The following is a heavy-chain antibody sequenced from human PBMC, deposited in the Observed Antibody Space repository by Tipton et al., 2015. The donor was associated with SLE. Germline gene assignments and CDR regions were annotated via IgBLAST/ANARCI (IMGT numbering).Heavy chain of an antibody. D-gene: IGHD4-23*01. Sequence: SLRLSCAASGITFSNYWMSWVRQAPGKGLEWVGFIRHKGYGGTAEYAASVKGRFTISRDDSKSIAYLQMNSLRTEDTAVYYCARESGGPSDYWGQGTLVTVSS. CDR1: GITFSNYW. CDR3: ARESGGPSDY. CDR2: IRHKGYGGTA. J-gene: IGHJ4*02. V-gene: IGHV3-49*04.